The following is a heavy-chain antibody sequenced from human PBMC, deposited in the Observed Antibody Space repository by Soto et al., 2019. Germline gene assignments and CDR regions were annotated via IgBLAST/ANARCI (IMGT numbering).Heavy chain of an antibody. D-gene: IGHD3-22*01. J-gene: IGHJ5*02. Sequence: PSEALSLTCAASGASISSGGYSWRWIRQPPGKGLGWIVKIYHSGSTNYNPSLKSRVTISVDRHKTQFSLKLSSVTAADTTVYYCARDDYYDSRGFDPWGQGTLVTVSS. V-gene: IGHV4-30-2*01. CDR3: ARDDYYDSRGFDP. CDR2: IYHSGST. CDR1: GASISSGGYS.